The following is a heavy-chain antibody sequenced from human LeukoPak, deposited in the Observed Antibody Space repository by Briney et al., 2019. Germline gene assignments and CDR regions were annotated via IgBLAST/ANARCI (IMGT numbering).Heavy chain of an antibody. J-gene: IGHJ4*02. CDR2: ISYDGSTK. CDR1: GFTFSDYG. D-gene: IGHD3-3*01. V-gene: IGHV3-30*03. CDR3: ARTFWSGYYFFDY. Sequence: GGSLRLSCAASGFTFSDYGMHWVRQAPGKGLEWVAVISYDGSTKFYAVSVKGRFTISRDNSKNTLYLQMNSLRAGDTAVYYCARTFWSGYYFFDYWGLGTLVTVSS.